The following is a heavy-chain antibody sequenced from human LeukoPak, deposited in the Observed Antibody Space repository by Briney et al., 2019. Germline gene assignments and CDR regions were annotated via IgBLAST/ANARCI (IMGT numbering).Heavy chain of an antibody. CDR1: GCSFSTYS. CDR2: ISSSSSTI. Sequence: RASQRLSWAASGCSFSTYSMNWVRQAPGKGLEWVSYISSSSSTIYYADSVKGRFTISRDNAKNSLYLQMNSLRDDDTAVYYCARVGNGRSWDYWGQGTLVSVSS. CDR3: ARVGNGRSWDY. V-gene: IGHV3-48*02. D-gene: IGHD2-15*01. J-gene: IGHJ4*02.